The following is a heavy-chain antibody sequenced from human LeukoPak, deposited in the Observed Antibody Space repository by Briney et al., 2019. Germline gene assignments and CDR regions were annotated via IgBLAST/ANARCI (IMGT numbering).Heavy chain of an antibody. CDR1: GYTFTSYD. V-gene: IGHV1-8*01. CDR3: ARSYCSSTSCQWYYYGMDV. CDR2: MNPNSGNR. J-gene: IGHJ6*02. Sequence: ASVKVSCKASGYTFTSYDINWVRQATGQGLEWMGWMNPNSGNRGYAHKFQGRVTMTRNTSISAAYMELSSLRSEDTAVYYCARSYCSSTSCQWYYYGMDVWGQGTTVTVSS. D-gene: IGHD2-2*01.